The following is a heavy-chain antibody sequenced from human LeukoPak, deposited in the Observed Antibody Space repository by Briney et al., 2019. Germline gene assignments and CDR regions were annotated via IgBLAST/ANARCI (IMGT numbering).Heavy chain of an antibody. CDR1: GGTFSSYA. Sequence: SVKVSCKASGGTFSSYAISWVRQAPGQGLEWMGGIIPIFGTANYAQKFQGRVTITADKSTSTAYMELSSLRSEDTAVYYCARAYYDILTGPFDYWGQGTLVTVSS. V-gene: IGHV1-69*06. J-gene: IGHJ4*02. CDR2: IIPIFGTA. CDR3: ARAYYDILTGPFDY. D-gene: IGHD3-9*01.